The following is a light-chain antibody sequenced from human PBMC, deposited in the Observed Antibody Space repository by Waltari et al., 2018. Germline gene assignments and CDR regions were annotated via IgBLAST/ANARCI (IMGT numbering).Light chain of an antibody. Sequence: QSVLTQPPSVSAAPGQRVTISCSGGSSNIGNNYVSWYRQFPGTAPKLLIYENTARPSGIPGRFSCSKSGPAATLDITGLQAGDEADYYCGTWDSSLSGAVFGGGTHLTVL. CDR3: GTWDSSLSGAV. CDR1: SSNIGNNY. J-gene: IGLJ7*01. CDR2: ENT. V-gene: IGLV1-51*02.